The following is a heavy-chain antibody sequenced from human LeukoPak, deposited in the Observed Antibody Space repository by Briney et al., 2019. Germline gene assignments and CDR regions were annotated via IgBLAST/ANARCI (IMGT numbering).Heavy chain of an antibody. Sequence: GGALRLSCAASRFTFSTYVMHWGRQAPGEGLEYVSAITGNGGSTYYAVSVKGRFTISRDNSKNTLYVQMGSLRTVDMAVYYCARIWQWLALDYWGQGTLVTVSS. CDR1: RFTFSTYV. CDR3: ARIWQWLALDY. V-gene: IGHV3-64*02. CDR2: ITGNGGST. J-gene: IGHJ4*02. D-gene: IGHD6-19*01.